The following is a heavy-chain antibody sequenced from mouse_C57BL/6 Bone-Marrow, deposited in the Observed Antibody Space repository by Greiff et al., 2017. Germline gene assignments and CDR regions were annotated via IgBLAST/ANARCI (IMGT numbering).Heavy chain of an antibody. V-gene: IGHV5-15*01. CDR2: ISNLAYSI. CDR1: GFTFSDYG. J-gene: IGHJ1*03. D-gene: IGHD2-3*01. CDR3: ARQNDGYYGWYFDV. Sequence: EVQWVESGGGLVQPGGSLKLSCAASGFTFSDYGMAWVRQAPRKGPEWVAFISNLAYSIYYADTVTGRFTIARENAKNTLYLEMSSLRSEDTAMYYCARQNDGYYGWYFDVWGTGTTVTVSS.